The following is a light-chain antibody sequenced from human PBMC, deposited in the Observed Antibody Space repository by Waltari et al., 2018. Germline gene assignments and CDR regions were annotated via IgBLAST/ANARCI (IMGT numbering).Light chain of an antibody. Sequence: QSVLTQPPSVSGAPGQRVTISCSGTQSNIGADFDVHWYQQVPGTAPKLLLQTLANRPSGATDLFSGFKSGASASLVITGLQDEDEAMYYCQSYDTTLSAVVFGGGTRLTV. CDR3: QSYDTTLSAVV. CDR1: QSNIGADFD. CDR2: TLA. V-gene: IGLV1-40*01. J-gene: IGLJ2*01.